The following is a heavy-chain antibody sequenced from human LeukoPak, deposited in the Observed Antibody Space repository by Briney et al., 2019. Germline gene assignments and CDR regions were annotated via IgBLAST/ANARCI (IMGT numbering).Heavy chain of an antibody. J-gene: IGHJ5*02. CDR1: GGSINTHY. D-gene: IGHD6-13*01. Sequence: PSGTLPLTCTVSGGSINTHYWGWIRQPPGKGLEWIGYVDSSDSTHYSHYNPSLKSRVSISADMSKNQFSLNMYSVTTADTAVYYCARLSAAASHPWGQGTLVTVSS. CDR2: VDSSDSTHYS. CDR3: ARLSAAASHP. V-gene: IGHV4-4*09.